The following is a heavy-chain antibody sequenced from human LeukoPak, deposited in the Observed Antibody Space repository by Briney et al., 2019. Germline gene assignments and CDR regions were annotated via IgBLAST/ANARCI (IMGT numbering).Heavy chain of an antibody. J-gene: IGHJ6*02. V-gene: IGHV3-30-3*01. Sequence: GGSLRLFCAASGFTFSSYAMHWVRQAPGKGLEWVAVISYDGSNKYYADSVKGRFTISRDNSKNTLYLQMNSLRAEDTAVYYCARDRSYQLLSLYYYGMDVWGQGTTVTVSS. CDR2: ISYDGSNK. D-gene: IGHD2-2*01. CDR1: GFTFSSYA. CDR3: ARDRSYQLLSLYYYGMDV.